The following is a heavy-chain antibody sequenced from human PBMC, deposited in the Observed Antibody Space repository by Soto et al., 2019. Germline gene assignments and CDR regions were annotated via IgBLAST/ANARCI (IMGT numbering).Heavy chain of an antibody. Sequence: GAAVKCSFKASGCMFYSSAINWVRQAPGQGLEWIGGIVPMNGSPKYAQEFQDRVTITADASATTAYLDLSGLKSEDKAVYYCTVAPNGTNQLTRYWGRRPLITVSS. J-gene: IGHJ4*02. CDR3: TVAPNGTNQLTRY. CDR1: GCMFYSSA. CDR2: IVPMNGSP. V-gene: IGHV1-69*13. D-gene: IGHD2-8*01.